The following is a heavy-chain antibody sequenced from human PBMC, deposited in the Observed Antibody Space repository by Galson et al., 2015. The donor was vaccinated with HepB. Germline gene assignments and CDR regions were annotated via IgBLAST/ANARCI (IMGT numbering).Heavy chain of an antibody. CDR2: TYFRSKWHN. V-gene: IGHV6-1*01. D-gene: IGHD6-13*01. Sequence: CAISGDSVSSNSATWNWIRQSPSRGLEWLGRTYFRSKWHNDYAVSVKSRVTINADTSKNQISLQLKSVSPEDTAVYYCARVPLLFVEAVGHDAFGIWGQGTLVPVAS. CDR1: GDSVSSNSAT. J-gene: IGHJ3*02. CDR3: ARVPLLFVEAVGHDAFGI.